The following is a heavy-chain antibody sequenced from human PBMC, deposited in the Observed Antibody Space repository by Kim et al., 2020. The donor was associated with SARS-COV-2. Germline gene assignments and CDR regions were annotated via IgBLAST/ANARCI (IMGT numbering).Heavy chain of an antibody. CDR3: ARRSQYSNSNWFDP. D-gene: IGHD4-4*01. CDR2: INWNGGST. V-gene: IGHV3-20*01. J-gene: IGHJ5*02. CDR1: GFTFDDYG. Sequence: GGSLRLSCAASGFTFDDYGMSWVRQAPGKGLEWVSGINWNGGSTGYADSVKGRFTISRDNAKNSLYLQMNSLRAEDTALYHCARRSQYSNSNWFDPWGQGTLVTVSS.